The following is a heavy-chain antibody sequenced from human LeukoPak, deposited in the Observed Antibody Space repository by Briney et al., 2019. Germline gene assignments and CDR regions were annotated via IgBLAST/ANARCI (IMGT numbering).Heavy chain of an antibody. D-gene: IGHD2-15*01. Sequence: PGGSLRLSCAISGLNIKYYGMHWVRQAPGKGLEWVAALWNDGTNKFYIDSVKGRFTVSRDISKNTLYLQMDSLRADDTAVYYCAKDDSGALLDPWGQGTLVTVSS. CDR3: AKDDSGALLDP. J-gene: IGHJ5*02. CDR2: LWNDGTNK. CDR1: GLNIKYYG. V-gene: IGHV3-33*06.